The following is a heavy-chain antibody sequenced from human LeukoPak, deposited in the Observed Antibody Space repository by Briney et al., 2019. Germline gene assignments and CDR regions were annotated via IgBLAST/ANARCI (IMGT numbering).Heavy chain of an antibody. CDR2: IYYSGST. D-gene: IGHD4-17*01. CDR3: ARDLDGDYAHYYGMDV. CDR1: GGSTSSYY. Sequence: SETLSLTCTVSGGSTSSYYWSWIRQPPGKGLEWIGYIYYSGSTNYNPSLKSRVTISVDTSKNQFSLKLSSVTAADTAVYYCARDLDGDYAHYYGMDVWGQGTTVTVSS. J-gene: IGHJ6*02. V-gene: IGHV4-59*01.